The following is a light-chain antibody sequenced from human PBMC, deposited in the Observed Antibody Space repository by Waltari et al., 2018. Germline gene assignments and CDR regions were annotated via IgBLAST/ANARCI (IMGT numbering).Light chain of an antibody. V-gene: IGKV1-5*01. Sequence: DIQMTQSPSSLSTSVGSRVTISCRASYNVDVFLNWYQQKPGKAPKLLIYGASSLQSGVPSRFSGSGSGTEFTLTISSLQPDDFATYYCQQYNSYSWTFGQGTKVEIK. CDR1: YNVDVF. J-gene: IGKJ1*01. CDR3: QQYNSYSWT. CDR2: GAS.